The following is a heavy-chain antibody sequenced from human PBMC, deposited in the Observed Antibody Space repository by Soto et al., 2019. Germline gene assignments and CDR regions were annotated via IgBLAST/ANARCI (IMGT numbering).Heavy chain of an antibody. J-gene: IGHJ6*02. D-gene: IGHD5-12*01. CDR3: VLVATIPDYYYGMDV. V-gene: IGHV3-48*03. Sequence: GGSLRLSCAASGFTFSSYEMNWVRQAPGKGLEWVSYISSSGSTIYYADSVKGRFTISRDNAKNSLYLQMNSLRAEDTAVYYCVLVATIPDYYYGMDVWGQGTTVPVYS. CDR1: GFTFSSYE. CDR2: ISSSGSTI.